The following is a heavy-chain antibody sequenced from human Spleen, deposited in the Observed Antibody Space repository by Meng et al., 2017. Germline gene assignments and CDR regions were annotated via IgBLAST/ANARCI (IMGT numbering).Heavy chain of an antibody. CDR1: GFTFRSHW. CDR3: ARIGGFWSGYPKYYYYYGMDV. J-gene: IGHJ6*02. Sequence: GGSLRLSCVASGFTFRSHWMHWVRQAPGKGLQWVSRVDYDGTNTNYADSVKGRSTISRDNAKNSLYLQMNSLRAEDTAVYYCARIGGFWSGYPKYYYYYGMDVWGQGTTVTVSS. CDR2: VDYDGTNT. V-gene: IGHV3-74*01. D-gene: IGHD3-3*01.